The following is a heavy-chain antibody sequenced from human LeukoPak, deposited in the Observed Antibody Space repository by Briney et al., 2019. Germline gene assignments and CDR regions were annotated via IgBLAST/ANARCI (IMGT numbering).Heavy chain of an antibody. CDR3: AREDTLYYYGSGSYQFDY. V-gene: IGHV1-69*13. Sequence: SVKVSCKASGGAFSSYAISWVRQAPGQGLEWMGGIIPIFGTANYAQKFQGRVTITADESTNTAYMELSSLRSEDTAVYYCAREDTLYYYGSGSYQFDYWGQGTLVTVSS. CDR2: IIPIFGTA. J-gene: IGHJ4*02. D-gene: IGHD3-10*01. CDR1: GGAFSSYA.